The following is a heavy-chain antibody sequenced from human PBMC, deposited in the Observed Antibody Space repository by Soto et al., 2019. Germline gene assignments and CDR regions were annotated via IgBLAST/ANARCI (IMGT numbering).Heavy chain of an antibody. D-gene: IGHD3-3*01. CDR1: GYTFTSYG. V-gene: IGHV1-18*01. J-gene: IGHJ6*03. CDR3: ARDTPEPRYYDVWSGYSRPYYYYYMDV. Sequence: QVQLVQSGAEVKKPGASVKVSCKASGYTFTSYGISWVRQAPGQGLEWMGWISAYNGNTNYAQKLQGRVTMTTDTSTSTAYMELRSLRSDDTAVYYCARDTPEPRYYDVWSGYSRPYYYYYMDVWGKGTTITVSS. CDR2: ISAYNGNT.